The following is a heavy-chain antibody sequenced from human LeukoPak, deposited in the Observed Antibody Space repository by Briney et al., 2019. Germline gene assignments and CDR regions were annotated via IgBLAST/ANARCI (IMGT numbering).Heavy chain of an antibody. V-gene: IGHV3-48*03. CDR2: ISSSGSTI. Sequence: GGSLRLSCAASGFTFSSYAMSWVRQAPGKGLEWVSYISSSGSTIYYADSVKGRFTISRDNAKNSLYLQMNGLRAEDTAVYYCARADVLLWFGERILRGYYYGMDVWGKGTTVTVSS. CDR3: ARADVLLWFGERILRGYYYGMDV. CDR1: GFTFSSYA. J-gene: IGHJ6*04. D-gene: IGHD3-10*01.